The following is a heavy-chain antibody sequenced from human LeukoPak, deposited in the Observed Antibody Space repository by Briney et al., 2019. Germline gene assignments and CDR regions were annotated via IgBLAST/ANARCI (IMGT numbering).Heavy chain of an antibody. V-gene: IGHV1-69*13. Sequence: SVKVSCKASGDSFSSYAISWVRQAPGQGLEWMGGIIPIFGTANYAQKFQGRVTITADESTSAAYMELSSLRSEDTAVYYCARGSVAGDPVAAFDIWGQGTMVTVSS. J-gene: IGHJ3*02. CDR3: ARGSVAGDPVAAFDI. D-gene: IGHD6-19*01. CDR1: GDSFSSYA. CDR2: IIPIFGTA.